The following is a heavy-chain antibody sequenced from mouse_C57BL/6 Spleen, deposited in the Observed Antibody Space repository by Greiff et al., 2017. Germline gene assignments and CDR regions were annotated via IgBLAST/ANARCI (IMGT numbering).Heavy chain of an antibody. J-gene: IGHJ1*03. D-gene: IGHD4-1*01. CDR2: IYPGGGYT. V-gene: IGHV1-63*01. Sequence: QVQLVESGAELVRPGTSVKMSCKASGYTFTNYWIGWAKQRPGHGLEWIGDIYPGGGYTNYNEKFKGKATLTADKSSSTAYMQFSSLTSEDSAIYYCAREGLGRGYFDVWGTGTTVTVSS. CDR1: GYTFTNYW. CDR3: AREGLGRGYFDV.